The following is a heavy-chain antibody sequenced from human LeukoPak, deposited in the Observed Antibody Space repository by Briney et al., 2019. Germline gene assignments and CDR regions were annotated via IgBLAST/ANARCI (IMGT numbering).Heavy chain of an antibody. D-gene: IGHD6-6*01. Sequence: ASETLSLTCTVSRGSISSSISSSFWSWIRQPAGKGLEWIGRIYTSGSTNYNPSLKSRVTMSVDTAKNQFSLKLSSVTAADTAVYYCAYSSSAGYYGMDAWGQGTTVTVSS. V-gene: IGHV4-4*07. CDR1: RGSISSSISSSF. CDR3: AYSSSAGYYGMDA. J-gene: IGHJ6*02. CDR2: IYTSGST.